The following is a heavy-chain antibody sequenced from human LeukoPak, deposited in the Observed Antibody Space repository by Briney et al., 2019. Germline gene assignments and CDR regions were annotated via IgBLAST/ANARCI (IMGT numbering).Heavy chain of an antibody. J-gene: IGHJ4*02. CDR2: INSDGSST. CDR1: GFTFSSYW. V-gene: IGHV3-74*01. CDR3: ARGTRIAAAPPDY. Sequence: GGSLRLSCAASGFTFSSYWMHWVRQAPGKGLVWVSRINSDGSSTSYADSVKGRFTISRDNAKNTLYLQMNSLRAEDTAVYYCARGTRIAAAPPDYWGQGTLVTVSS. D-gene: IGHD6-13*01.